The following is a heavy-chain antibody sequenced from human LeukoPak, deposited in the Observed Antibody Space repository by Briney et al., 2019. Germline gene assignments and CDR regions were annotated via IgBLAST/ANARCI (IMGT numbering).Heavy chain of an antibody. CDR2: IYYSGST. Sequence: PSETLSLTCTVSGGSISSYYWSWIRQPPGKGLEWIGYIYYSGSTNYNPSLKSRVTISVDTSKNQFSLKLSSVTAADTAVYYCARDSLEARTFDYWGQGTLVTVSS. V-gene: IGHV4-59*01. CDR3: ARDSLEARTFDY. CDR1: GGSISSYY. D-gene: IGHD3-3*01. J-gene: IGHJ4*02.